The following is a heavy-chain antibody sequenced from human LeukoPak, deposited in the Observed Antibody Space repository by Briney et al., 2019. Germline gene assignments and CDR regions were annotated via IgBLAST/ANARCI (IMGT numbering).Heavy chain of an antibody. CDR2: IKSKAHGGTT. CDR1: GFTFKNAW. V-gene: IGHV3-15*01. D-gene: IGHD4-17*01. J-gene: IGHJ4*02. Sequence: GGSLRLSCAASGFTFKNAWMSWVRQAPGKGLEWVGRIKSKAHGGTTDYAAPVKDRFTISRDDSKNTLYLQMNSLKTEDTAVYYCTTMLFDYGDDFDYWGQGTLVTVSS. CDR3: TTMLFDYGDDFDY.